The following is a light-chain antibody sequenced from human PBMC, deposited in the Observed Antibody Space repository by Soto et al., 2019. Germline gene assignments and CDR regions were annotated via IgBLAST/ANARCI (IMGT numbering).Light chain of an antibody. CDR1: QSISSW. CDR2: DAS. Sequence: DIKMTQSPSTLSASVGDRVTITCRASQSISSWLAWYQQKPGKAPKLLIYDASSLESGVPSRFSGSGSGTEFTLTISSLQPDDFATYYCQQYNSYPYTFGQGTKREIK. V-gene: IGKV1-5*01. J-gene: IGKJ2*01. CDR3: QQYNSYPYT.